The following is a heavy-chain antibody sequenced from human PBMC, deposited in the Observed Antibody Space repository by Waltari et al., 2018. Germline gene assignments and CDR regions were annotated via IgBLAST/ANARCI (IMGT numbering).Heavy chain of an antibody. D-gene: IGHD6-6*01. CDR1: GGSISSGGYY. CDR3: ASYSSSSEGFFDY. CDR2: IYYSGST. V-gene: IGHV4-31*01. Sequence: QVQLQESGPGLVKPSQTLSLTCPVSGGSISSGGYYWRCIRQPPGKGLEWIGYIYYSGSTYYNPSLKSLVTISVDTSKNQFSLKLSSVTAADTAVYYCASYSSSSEGFFDYWGQGTLVTVSS. J-gene: IGHJ4*02.